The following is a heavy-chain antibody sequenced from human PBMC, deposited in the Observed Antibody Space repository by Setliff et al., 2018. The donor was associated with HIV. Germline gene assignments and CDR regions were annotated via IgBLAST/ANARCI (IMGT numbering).Heavy chain of an antibody. CDR2: IHPNRGGT. V-gene: IGHV1-2*06. CDR3: ARVFGVRQAFDN. D-gene: IGHD3-10*02. CDR1: GYTFSDYF. J-gene: IGHJ4*02. Sequence: ASVKVSCKASGYTFSDYFIHWVRQAPGQGLEWMGRIHPNRGGTNYAQKFQGRVTMTRDTSITTAYMELSRLSSDDTAVYYCARVFGVRQAFDNWGQGTLVTVSS.